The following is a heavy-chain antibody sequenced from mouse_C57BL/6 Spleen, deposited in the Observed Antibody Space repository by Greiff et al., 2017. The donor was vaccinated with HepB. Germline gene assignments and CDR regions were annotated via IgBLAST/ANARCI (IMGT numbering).Heavy chain of an antibody. D-gene: IGHD4-1*01. CDR3: ARGELTGLFDY. CDR1: GYTFTSYW. CDR2: IDPSDSYT. Sequence: VQLQQPGAELVMPGASVKLSCKASGYTFTSYWMHWVKQRPGQGLEWIGEIDPSDSYTNYNQKFKGKSTLTVDKSSSTACMQLSSLTSEDSAVYYCARGELTGLFDYWGQGTTLTVSS. V-gene: IGHV1-69*01. J-gene: IGHJ2*01.